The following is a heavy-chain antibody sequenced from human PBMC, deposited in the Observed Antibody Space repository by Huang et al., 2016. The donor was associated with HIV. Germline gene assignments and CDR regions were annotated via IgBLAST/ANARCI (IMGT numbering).Heavy chain of an antibody. CDR3: ARQGGDCTSISCYLSWFDP. J-gene: IGHJ5*02. V-gene: IGHV4-39*01. Sequence: QLQLQESGPGLVKPSQNLSLTCTVFGGSVSSRNYYWAWIRQTPGKGLAWIGSIPTSGTAYDNRLLKSRVSMIVDKSKNQFALEVTSATAADSAIYYCARQGGDCTSISCYLSWFDPWGQGTLVTVSS. CDR2: IPTSGTA. CDR1: GGSVSSRNYY. D-gene: IGHD2-2*01.